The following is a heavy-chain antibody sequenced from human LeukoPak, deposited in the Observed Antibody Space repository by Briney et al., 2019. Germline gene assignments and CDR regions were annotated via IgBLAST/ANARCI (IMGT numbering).Heavy chain of an antibody. Sequence: GGSLRLSCAASGFTFSDDYMDWVRQAPGKGLEWVGHIRNKANAYTTYYAASVKGRFTISRDDSKNSLYLQMNSLKTEDTAVYYCADQGATLWGQGTLVNVSS. CDR1: GFTFSDDY. CDR2: IRNKANAYTT. CDR3: ADQGATL. V-gene: IGHV3-72*01. J-gene: IGHJ4*02. D-gene: IGHD1-26*01.